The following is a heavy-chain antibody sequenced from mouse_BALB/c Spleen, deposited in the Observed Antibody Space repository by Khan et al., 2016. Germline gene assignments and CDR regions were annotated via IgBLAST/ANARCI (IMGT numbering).Heavy chain of an antibody. CDR3: ARDLNWYFDV. V-gene: IGHV5-4*02. J-gene: IGHJ1*01. CDR2: ISVGGSYT. CDR1: GFTFSDYY. Sequence: EVELVESGGGLVKPGGSLKLSCVASGFTFSDYYMYWVRQTPEKRLEWVATISVGGSYTYYPDSVKGRFTISRDNAKNNLYLQMSILKYEDTSMYYCARDLNWYFDVWGAGTTVTVSS.